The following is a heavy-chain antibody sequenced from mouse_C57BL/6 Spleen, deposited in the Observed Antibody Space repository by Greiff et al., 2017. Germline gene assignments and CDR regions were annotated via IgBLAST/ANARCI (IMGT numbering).Heavy chain of an antibody. CDR2: IWSGGST. J-gene: IGHJ3*01. V-gene: IGHV2-2*01. Sequence: VKLEESGPGLVQPSQSLSITCTVSGFSLTSYGVHWVRQSPGKGLEWLGVIWSGGSTDYNAAFISRLSISKDNSKSQVFFKMNSLQADDTAIYYCARNYDYGSSPWFAYWGQGTLVTVSA. D-gene: IGHD1-1*01. CDR1: GFSLTSYG. CDR3: ARNYDYGSSPWFAY.